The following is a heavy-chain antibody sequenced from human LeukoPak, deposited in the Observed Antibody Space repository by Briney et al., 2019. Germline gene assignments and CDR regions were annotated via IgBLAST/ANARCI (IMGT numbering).Heavy chain of an antibody. CDR1: GGTFSSYA. J-gene: IGHJ5*02. CDR3: AREEDRWFDP. CDR2: IIPIFGTA. Sequence: ASVKVPCKASGGTFSSYAVSWVRQAPGQGLEWMGGIIPIFGTANYAQKFQGRVTITADESTSTAYMELSSLRSEDKAVYYCAREEDRWFDPWGQGTLVTVSS. V-gene: IGHV1-69*13.